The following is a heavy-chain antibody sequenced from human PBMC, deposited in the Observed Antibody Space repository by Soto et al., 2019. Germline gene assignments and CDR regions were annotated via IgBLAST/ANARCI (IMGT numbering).Heavy chain of an antibody. J-gene: IGHJ4*02. D-gene: IGHD3-16*01. V-gene: IGHV4-34*02. CDR3: ARGCQYFGPPYWGY. CDR2: INPSGVS. Sequence: QVQLQQWGAGLLKPSETLSLTCAVYGGSSSGYYWSWIRQPPGKGLEWIGEINPSGVSNFNPSLKSRVTVSVDTSKNQLSLRLSSVAAADTAVYYCARGCQYFGPPYWGYWGQGTLVTVSS. CDR1: GGSSSGYY.